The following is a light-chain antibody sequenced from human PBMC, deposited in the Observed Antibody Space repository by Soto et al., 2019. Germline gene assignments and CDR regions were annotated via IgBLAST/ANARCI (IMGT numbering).Light chain of an antibody. CDR3: QQYHIYSGT. CDR2: KAS. V-gene: IGKV1-5*03. CDR1: QTIDSC. J-gene: IGKJ1*01. Sequence: DIQITQSPSTLSASVGDRVTITCRASQTIDSCLAWYQQRPEKSPNLLIYKASTLASGVPSRFSGTGSGTEFTLNISSLQPDDFATYYCQQYHIYSGTFGQGTKVDIK.